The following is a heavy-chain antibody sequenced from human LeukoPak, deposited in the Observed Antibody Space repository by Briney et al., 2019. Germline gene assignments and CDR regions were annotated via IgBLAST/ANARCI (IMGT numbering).Heavy chain of an antibody. CDR1: GGSISSYY. CDR3: ARGTLYSGWSYYFDY. CDR2: IYYSGST. J-gene: IGHJ4*02. Sequence: SETLSLTCTVSGGSISSYYWSWIRQPPGKGLEWIGYIYYSGSTNYNPSLKSRVTISVDTSKNQFSLKLSSVTAADTAVYYCARGTLYSGWSYYFDYWGQGSQVTVSS. D-gene: IGHD6-19*01. V-gene: IGHV4-59*01.